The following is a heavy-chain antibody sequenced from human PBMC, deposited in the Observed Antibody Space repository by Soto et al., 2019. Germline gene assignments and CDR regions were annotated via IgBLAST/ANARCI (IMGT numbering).Heavy chain of an antibody. CDR3: ARSSGHEYYFDY. CDR2: IYPGDSDT. D-gene: IGHD6-19*01. Sequence: GESLKISCKGSGYSFTSYWIAWVHQMPGKGLEWMGIIYPGDSDTRYRPSFQGQVTISADKSISTAYLQWSSLQASDTAVYYCARSSGHEYYFDYWGQGTLVTVSS. V-gene: IGHV5-51*07. J-gene: IGHJ4*02. CDR1: GYSFTSYW.